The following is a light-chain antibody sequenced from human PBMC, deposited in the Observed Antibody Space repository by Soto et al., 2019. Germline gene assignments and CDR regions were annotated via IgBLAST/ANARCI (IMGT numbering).Light chain of an antibody. Sequence: NFMLTQPHSVSESPGKTVTISCTGSSGSIASNYVQWYQQRPGSAPPTVIYEDNQRPSGVPDRFSGSIDSSSNSASLTISGLKTEDEADYYCQSYDSSNHAVFGGGTQLTVL. CDR2: EDN. J-gene: IGLJ7*01. CDR1: SGSIASNY. V-gene: IGLV6-57*02. CDR3: QSYDSSNHAV.